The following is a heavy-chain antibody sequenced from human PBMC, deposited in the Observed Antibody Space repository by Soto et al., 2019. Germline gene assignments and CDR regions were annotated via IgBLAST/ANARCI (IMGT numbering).Heavy chain of an antibody. V-gene: IGHV3-66*01. Sequence: EVQLVESGGGLVQPGGSLRLSCAASGFTVSNNYMTWVSQAPGKGLEWVTFIYSGGNTHYADSVKGRFTISRDNSKNTLYLQMNSLRAEDTAVYYCAREGGRGYCSTTSCAFQHWGQGTLVTVSS. J-gene: IGHJ1*01. D-gene: IGHD2-2*01. CDR1: GFTVSNNY. CDR3: AREGGRGYCSTTSCAFQH. CDR2: IYSGGNT.